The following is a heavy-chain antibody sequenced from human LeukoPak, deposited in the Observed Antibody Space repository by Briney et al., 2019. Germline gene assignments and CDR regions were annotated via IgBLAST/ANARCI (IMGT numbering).Heavy chain of an antibody. CDR1: GFTFSDHH. CDR2: ITSTSSPT. V-gene: IGHV3-11*06. CDR3: ARDKGTY. Sequence: GGSLRLSCAASGFTFSDHHMSWVRQAPGKGLEWVSDITSTSSPTNYADSVKGRFTISRDNAKKSLYLQMNSLRAEDTAVYYCARDKGTYWGQGTLVTVSS. J-gene: IGHJ4*02.